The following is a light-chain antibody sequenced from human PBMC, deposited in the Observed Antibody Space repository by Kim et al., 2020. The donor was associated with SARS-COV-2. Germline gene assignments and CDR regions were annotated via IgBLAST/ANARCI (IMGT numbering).Light chain of an antibody. CDR1: SSNIAGNS. V-gene: IGLV1-44*01. CDR2: ATD. Sequence: GTRLPISCSGSSSNIAGNSVNWYQQVPGSAPKVLIYATDQRPSGVPDRISGSKSGTSASLAISGLLSDDEGDYYCAAWDDSLKMHVFGPGTKVTVL. J-gene: IGLJ1*01. CDR3: AAWDDSLKMHV.